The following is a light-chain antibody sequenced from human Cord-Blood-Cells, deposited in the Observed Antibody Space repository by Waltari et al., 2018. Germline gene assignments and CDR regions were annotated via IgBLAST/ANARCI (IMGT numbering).Light chain of an antibody. J-gene: IGLJ3*02. CDR2: EVS. CDR3: SSYAGSNWV. Sequence: QSALTQPPSASGSPGQSVTISCTGTSSHVGGYNYVSWYQQHPGKAPKLMIYEVSKRPSGVPDRFSGSKSGNTASLTVSGLQAEDEADYYCSSYAGSNWVFGGGTKLTVL. V-gene: IGLV2-8*01. CDR1: SSHVGGYNY.